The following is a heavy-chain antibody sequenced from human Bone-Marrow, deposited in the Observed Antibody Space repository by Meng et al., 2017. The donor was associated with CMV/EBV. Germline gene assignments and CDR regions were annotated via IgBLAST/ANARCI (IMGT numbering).Heavy chain of an antibody. CDR2: ISTDGTIT. D-gene: IGHD2-8*01. CDR3: AKVTANGVY. V-gene: IGHV3-74*01. J-gene: IGHJ4*02. CDR1: GFTFSSYW. Sequence: GESLKISCAASGFTFSSYWLQWVRQAPGKGLVWVSDISTDGTITRYADSVKGRFFISRDNAKNTVFLQMNSLNAEDTAVYYCAKVTANGVYWGQGTLDTVSS.